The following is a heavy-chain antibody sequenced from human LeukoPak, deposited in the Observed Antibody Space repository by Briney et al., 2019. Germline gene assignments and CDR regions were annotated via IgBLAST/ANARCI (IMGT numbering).Heavy chain of an antibody. CDR1: GFTFSGSA. V-gene: IGHV3-73*01. Sequence: GGSLRLSCAASGFTFSGSAMHWVRQASGKGLEWVGRIRSKANSYATAYAASVKGRSTISRDDSKNTAYLQMNSLKTEDTAVYYCTRRVINDYGDYQAFDYWGQGTLVTVSS. CDR3: TRRVINDYGDYQAFDY. CDR2: IRSKANSYAT. D-gene: IGHD4-17*01. J-gene: IGHJ4*02.